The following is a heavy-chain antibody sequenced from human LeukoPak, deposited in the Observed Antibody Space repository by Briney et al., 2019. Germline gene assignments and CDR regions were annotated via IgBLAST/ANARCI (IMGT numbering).Heavy chain of an antibody. CDR1: GFTFSSYS. CDR3: AELGITMIGGV. Sequence: PGGSLRLSCVVSGFTFSSYSVNWVRQAPGKGLEWVSSISSSSSYIYYADSVKGRFTISRDNAKNSLYLQMNSLRAEDTAVYYCAELGITMIGGVWGKGTTVTISS. D-gene: IGHD3-10*02. V-gene: IGHV3-21*01. J-gene: IGHJ6*04. CDR2: ISSSSSYI.